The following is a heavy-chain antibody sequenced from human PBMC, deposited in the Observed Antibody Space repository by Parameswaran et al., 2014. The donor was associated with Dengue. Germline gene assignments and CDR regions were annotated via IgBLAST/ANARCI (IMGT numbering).Heavy chain of an antibody. CDR2: LYHGST. V-gene: IGHV4-4*07. J-gene: IGHJ6*01. CDR1: VAPSVVTT. CDR3: ARVEVYGEAAAGPHMDV. D-gene: IGHD6-13*01. Sequence: SETLSLTCTALVAPSVVTTGAGSGSPPEGTGVDWAYLYHGSTNYNPSLKSRVTMSVDTSKNQFSLKLSSVTAADTAVYYCARVEVYGEAAAGPHMDVVGPKGPRSPSPQ.